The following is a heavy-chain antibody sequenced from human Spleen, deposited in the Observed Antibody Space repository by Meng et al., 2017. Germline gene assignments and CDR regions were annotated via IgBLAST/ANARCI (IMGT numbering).Heavy chain of an antibody. V-gene: IGHV1-3*04. J-gene: IGHJ4*02. CDR3: ARDEDISAAGKLFGDY. Sequence: QVHLVQSGAEVKEPGASVKVSCKASGYIFNRYAIHWLRQAPGQGLEWMGWVNTATGDAGYSQKFQARLTISRDTSATTGYMELSSLRSEDTAMYYCARDEDISAAGKLFGDYWGQGTLVTVSS. CDR1: GYIFNRYA. D-gene: IGHD6-13*01. CDR2: VNTATGDA.